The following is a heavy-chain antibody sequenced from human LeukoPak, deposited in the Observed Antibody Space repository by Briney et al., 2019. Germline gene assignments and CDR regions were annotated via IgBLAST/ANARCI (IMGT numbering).Heavy chain of an antibody. CDR2: ISGSGGST. J-gene: IGHJ4*02. Sequence: GGSLRLSCAASGFTFSSYGMSWVRQAPGKGLEWVSAISGSGGSTYYADSVKGRFTISRDNSKNTLYLQMNSLRAEDTAVYYCAKDYGSGSFSNWGQGTLVTVSS. CDR1: GFTFSSYG. CDR3: AKDYGSGSFSN. D-gene: IGHD3-10*01. V-gene: IGHV3-23*01.